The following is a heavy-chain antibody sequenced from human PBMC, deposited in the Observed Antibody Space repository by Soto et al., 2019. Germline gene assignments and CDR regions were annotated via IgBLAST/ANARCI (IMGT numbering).Heavy chain of an antibody. CDR2: IHWNVGSI. CDR1: GFIFDNYV. J-gene: IGHJ4*02. CDR3: ARLDTGSTGFFDY. V-gene: IGHV3-9*01. D-gene: IGHD3-10*01. Sequence: EVQLVESGGGLVQPGRSLRLSCAASGFIFDNYVMHWVRQAPGKGLEWVSGIHWNVGSINYADSVKGRFTISRDNAKSSLYLQMDSLRPEDTALYYCARLDTGSTGFFDYWGQGTLVTVSS.